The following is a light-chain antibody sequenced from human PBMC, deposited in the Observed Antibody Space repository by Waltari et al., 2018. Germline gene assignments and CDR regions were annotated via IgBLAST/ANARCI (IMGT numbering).Light chain of an antibody. CDR1: SSNIGSVYD. V-gene: IGLV1-40*01. CDR3: QSYDSSLSGCV. Sequence: QSVLTQPPSVSGAPRQRVTTSCKRSSSNIGSVYDVDCYQQLPGIAPKILIYNNNNRPSGVPHRFSGSKSGTSASLTITGLQAEDEADHYCQSYDSSLSGCVFGTGTKVTVL. CDR2: NNN. J-gene: IGLJ1*01.